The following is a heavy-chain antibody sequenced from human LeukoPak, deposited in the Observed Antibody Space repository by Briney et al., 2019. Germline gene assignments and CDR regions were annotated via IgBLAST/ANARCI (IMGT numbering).Heavy chain of an antibody. V-gene: IGHV4-39*02. CDR1: GGSISSSSYY. D-gene: IGHD2-2*02. Sequence: SSGTLSLTCTVSGGSISSSSYYWGWIRQPPGKGLEWIGSIYYSGSTYYNPSLKSRVTISVDTSKNQFSLKLSSVTAADTAVYYCAREVSGGYCSSTSCYTGGQVDYWGQGTLVTVSS. CDR2: IYYSGST. J-gene: IGHJ4*02. CDR3: AREVSGGYCSSTSCYTGGQVDY.